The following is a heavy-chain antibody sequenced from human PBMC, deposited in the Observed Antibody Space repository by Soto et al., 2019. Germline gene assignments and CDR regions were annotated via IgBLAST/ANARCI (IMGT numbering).Heavy chain of an antibody. J-gene: IGHJ4*02. CDR2: ISYDGSNK. V-gene: IGHV3-30*18. D-gene: IGHD2-8*01. CDR3: AKDTKIDY. CDR1: GFTFSSYG. Sequence: QVQLVESGGGVVQPGRSLRLSCAASGFTFSSYGMHWVRQAPGKGLEWVAVISYDGSNKYYADSVKGRFTISRDNSKNTLYLQMNSLRAEDTAVYYCAKDTKIDYWGQGTLVTVSS.